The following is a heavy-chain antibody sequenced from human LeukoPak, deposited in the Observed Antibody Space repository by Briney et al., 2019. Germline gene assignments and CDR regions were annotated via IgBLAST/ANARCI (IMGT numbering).Heavy chain of an antibody. D-gene: IGHD3-22*01. CDR2: INPSGGST. Sequence: ASVKVSCKASGYTFTSNYMHWVRQAPGQGLEWMGIINPSGGSTSYAQKFQGRVTMTRDMSTSTVYMELSSLRSEDTAVYYCARGQIDYYDSSGPRDYWGQGTLVTVSS. V-gene: IGHV1-46*01. J-gene: IGHJ4*02. CDR1: GYTFTSNY. CDR3: ARGQIDYYDSSGPRDY.